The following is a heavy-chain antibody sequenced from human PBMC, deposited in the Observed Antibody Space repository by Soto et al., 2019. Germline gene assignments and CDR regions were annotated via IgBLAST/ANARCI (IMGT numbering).Heavy chain of an antibody. J-gene: IGHJ3*01. D-gene: IGHD1-26*01. CDR3: ARHAVGPHAFDF. V-gene: IGHV4-39*01. CDR1: GGSISSSSYY. Sequence: SETLSLTCTVSGGSISSSSYYWGWIRQPPGKGLEWIGSIYYSGSTYYNPSLKSRVTISVDTSKNQFSLKLSSVTAADTAVYFCARHAVGPHAFDFWGPGTMVTLSS. CDR2: IYYSGST.